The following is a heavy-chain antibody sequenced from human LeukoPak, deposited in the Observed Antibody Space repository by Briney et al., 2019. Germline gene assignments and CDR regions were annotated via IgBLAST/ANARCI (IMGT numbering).Heavy chain of an antibody. CDR2: IYHSGGT. Sequence: SGTLSLTCAVSGGSISGGTWWSWVRQPPGKGLEWIGEIYHSGGTNYNPSLKSRLTISVDTSKNQFTLQLKSVTAADTAVYYCAREWVRGTQDVWGQGTTVTVSS. D-gene: IGHD3-16*01. CDR1: GGSISGGTW. J-gene: IGHJ6*02. CDR3: AREWVRGTQDV. V-gene: IGHV4-4*02.